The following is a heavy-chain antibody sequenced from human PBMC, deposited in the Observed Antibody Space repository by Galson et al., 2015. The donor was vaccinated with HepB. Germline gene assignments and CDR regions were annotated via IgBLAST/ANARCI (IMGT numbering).Heavy chain of an antibody. J-gene: IGHJ4*02. CDR3: AKDQGADTANFDY. D-gene: IGHD5-18*01. CDR2: ISYDGSNK. V-gene: IGHV3-30*18. Sequence: SLRLSCAASGFSFRSYGMHWVRQAPGKGLEWVAVISYDGSNKYHADSAKGRFTISRDNSKNTLYLQMNNLRAEDTAVYYCAKDQGADTANFDYWGQGTLVTVSS. CDR1: GFSFRSYG.